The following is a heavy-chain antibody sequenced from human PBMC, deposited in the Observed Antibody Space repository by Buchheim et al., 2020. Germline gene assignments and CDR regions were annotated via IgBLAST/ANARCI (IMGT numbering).Heavy chain of an antibody. CDR3: ARAPASGWFRTFDY. V-gene: IGHV3-7*03. CDR1: GFTLSNYW. D-gene: IGHD6-19*01. Sequence: EVQLVESGGGLVQPGGSLRLSCAASGFTLSNYWMGWVRQAPGKGLEWVANIKQDGNEIHYADSVKGRFTISRDNAKNSLYLQMSSLRAEDTAVYYCARAPASGWFRTFDYWGQGT. CDR2: IKQDGNEI. J-gene: IGHJ4*02.